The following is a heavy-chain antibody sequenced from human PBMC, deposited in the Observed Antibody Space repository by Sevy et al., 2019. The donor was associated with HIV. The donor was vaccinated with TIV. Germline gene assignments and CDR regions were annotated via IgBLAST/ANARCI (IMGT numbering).Heavy chain of an antibody. CDR3: AKELVFCGGDCYFDY. J-gene: IGHJ4*02. CDR1: GFIFGDYA. Sequence: GGSLRLSCTASGFIFGDYAMSWVRQAPGKGLEWVSAISGSGGSTYYADSVKGRFTISRDNSKNTLYLQMNSLRAEDTAVYYCAKELVFCGGDCYFDYWGQGTLVTVSS. V-gene: IGHV3-23*01. CDR2: ISGSGGST. D-gene: IGHD2-21*02.